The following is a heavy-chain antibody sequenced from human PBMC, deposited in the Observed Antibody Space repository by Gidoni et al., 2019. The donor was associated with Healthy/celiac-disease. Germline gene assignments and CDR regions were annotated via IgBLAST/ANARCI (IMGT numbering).Heavy chain of an antibody. Sequence: QLQLQESGPGLVQPSETLSLTCTVSGGSISSRSYYWGWIRQPPGKGLEWIGSIYYSGSTYYNPSLKRRVTISVDTSKNQFSLKLSSVTAADTAVYYCARPIAAAGDVYNWFDPWGQGTLVTVSS. CDR2: IYYSGST. J-gene: IGHJ5*02. V-gene: IGHV4-39*01. CDR1: GGSISSRSYY. D-gene: IGHD6-13*01. CDR3: ARPIAAAGDVYNWFDP.